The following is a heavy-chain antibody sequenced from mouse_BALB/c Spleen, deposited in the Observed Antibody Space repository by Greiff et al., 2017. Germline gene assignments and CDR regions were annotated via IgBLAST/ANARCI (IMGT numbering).Heavy chain of an antibody. V-gene: IGHV14-4*02. Sequence: EVQRVESGAELVRSGASVKLSCTASGFNIKDYYMHWVKQRPEQGLEWIGWIDPENGDTEYAPKFQGKATMTADTSSNTAYLQLSSLTSEDTAVYYCNPYGYFDVWGAGTTVTVSS. J-gene: IGHJ1*01. CDR2: IDPENGDT. CDR1: GFNIKDYY. D-gene: IGHD1-1*02. CDR3: NPYGYFDV.